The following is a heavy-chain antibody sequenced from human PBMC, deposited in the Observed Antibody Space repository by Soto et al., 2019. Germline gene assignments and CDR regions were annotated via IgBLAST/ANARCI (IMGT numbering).Heavy chain of an antibody. J-gene: IGHJ6*03. CDR1: GGSFSGYY. V-gene: IGHV4-34*01. CDR2: INHSGST. CDR3: ARCSTQGGVDILTGYRGWGYYYYYMDV. Sequence: SETLSLTCAVYGGSFSGYYWSWIRQPPGKGLEWIGEINHSGSTNYNPSLKSRVTISVDTSKNQFSLKLSSVTAADTALYYCARCSTQGGVDILTGYRGWGYYYYYMDVWGKGTTVTVSS. D-gene: IGHD3-9*01.